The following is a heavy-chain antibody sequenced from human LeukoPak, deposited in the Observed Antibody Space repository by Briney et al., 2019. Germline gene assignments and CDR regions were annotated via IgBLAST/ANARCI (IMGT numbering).Heavy chain of an antibody. CDR1: GYTFTGYY. D-gene: IGHD3-16*01. J-gene: IGHJ3*02. CDR3: ARDGLGGSGAFDI. CDR2: INTDRVGK. V-gene: IGHV1-2*02. Sequence: ASVKVSCKASGYTFTGYYIHWVRQAPGQGLEWMGWINTDRVGKNYAQKFQGGVSRTRDKSMRTAYMEMSRLRSDDTAVYYCARDGLGGSGAFDIWGQGTMVT.